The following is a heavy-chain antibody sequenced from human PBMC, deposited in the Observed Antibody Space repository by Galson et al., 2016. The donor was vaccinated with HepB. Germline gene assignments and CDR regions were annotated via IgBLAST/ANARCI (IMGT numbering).Heavy chain of an antibody. CDR1: GYTLSSLY. V-gene: IGHV1-46*01. CDR3: AMAVDYGNPDALDI. D-gene: IGHD4-11*01. Sequence: SVKVSCKASGYTLSSLYMHWVRQAPGQGLEWMGRIDPSGGYTVYAQKFQGRVTMTRDTSTSTVYMELIRRRNDDTAVYHCAMAVDYGNPDALDIWGQGTKVTVAS. CDR2: IDPSGGYT. J-gene: IGHJ3*02.